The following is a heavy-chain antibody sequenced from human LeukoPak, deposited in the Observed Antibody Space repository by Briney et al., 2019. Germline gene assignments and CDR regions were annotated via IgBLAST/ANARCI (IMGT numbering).Heavy chain of an antibody. D-gene: IGHD2-21*01. J-gene: IGHJ4*02. CDR3: ANDPAPFFAYELDF. Sequence: GGSLRLSCAASGLTFARFAVSWVRQAPGKGLEWVSTIGDSGLKTYYADSVKGRFTISRDNSKNTLYLQMNSLRTEDTALYYCANDPAPFFAYELDFWGQGTLVTVSS. CDR1: GLTFARFA. CDR2: IGDSGLKT. V-gene: IGHV3-23*01.